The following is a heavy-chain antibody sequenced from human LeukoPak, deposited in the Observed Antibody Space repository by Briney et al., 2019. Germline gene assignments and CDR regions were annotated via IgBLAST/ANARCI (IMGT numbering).Heavy chain of an antibody. CDR2: INSDGSYT. Sequence: GGSLRLSCAASGFTFSSYWMHWVRQAPGKGLVWVSRINSDGSYTNYADSVKGRFTISRDNAKNTLYLQMNSLRAEDTAVYYCATLGTMARGVIMDYWGQGTLVTVSS. V-gene: IGHV3-74*01. J-gene: IGHJ4*02. D-gene: IGHD3-10*01. CDR3: ATLGTMARGVIMDY. CDR1: GFTFSSYW.